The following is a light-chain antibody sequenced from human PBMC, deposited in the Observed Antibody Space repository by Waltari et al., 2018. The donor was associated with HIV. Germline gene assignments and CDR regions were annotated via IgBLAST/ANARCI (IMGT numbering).Light chain of an antibody. Sequence: DIQMTQSPTSLSAPIGDSVSITCRASEDIKNYVNWYHQKPGKPPKLLISDASILQPGTPSRFTGNGSGTHFRRVISSLQSEDVGSFFCQQCYSVPLTFGPGTRV. CDR2: DAS. V-gene: IGKV1-27*01. J-gene: IGKJ3*01. CDR3: QQCYSVPLT. CDR1: EDIKNY.